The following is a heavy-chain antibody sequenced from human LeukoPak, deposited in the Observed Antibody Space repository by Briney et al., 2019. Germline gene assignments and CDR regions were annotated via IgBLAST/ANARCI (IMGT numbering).Heavy chain of an antibody. CDR1: GYSISSGYY. V-gene: IGHV4-38-2*01. Sequence: SETLSLTCADSGYSISSGYYWGWIRQPPGKGLEWIGSIYHSGSTYYNPSLKSRVTISVDTSKNQFSLKLSSVTAADTAVYYCARSQYGVDVDYWGQGTLVTVSS. CDR2: IYHSGST. J-gene: IGHJ4*02. D-gene: IGHD3-3*01. CDR3: ARSQYGVDVDY.